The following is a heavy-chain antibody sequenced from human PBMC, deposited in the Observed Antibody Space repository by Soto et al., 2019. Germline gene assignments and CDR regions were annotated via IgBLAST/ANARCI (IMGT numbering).Heavy chain of an antibody. Sequence: GGSLRLSCAASGFTFSTYWMSWVRQAPGKGLEWVANIKPDGSEKWYVDSVKGRFTISRDNAKNSLYLQMISLRAEDTAVYYCARGDYFDTSGHFSDAFDIWGQGTMFTVS. D-gene: IGHD3-22*01. CDR1: GFTFSTYW. J-gene: IGHJ3*02. V-gene: IGHV3-7*04. CDR2: IKPDGSEK. CDR3: ARGDYFDTSGHFSDAFDI.